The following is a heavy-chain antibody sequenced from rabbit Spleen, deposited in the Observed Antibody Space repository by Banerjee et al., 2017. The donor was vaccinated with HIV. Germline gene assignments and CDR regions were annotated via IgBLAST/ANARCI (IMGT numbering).Heavy chain of an antibody. D-gene: IGHD5-1*01. Sequence: QEQLEESGGDLVQPEGSLTLTCKASGLDFSNYGVTWVRQAPGNGLEWIACINAVTGKPVYATWAKGRFTISKTSSTTVTLQMTSLTDADTATYFCARRWTGGGVDVAHAFDPWGPGTLVTVS. CDR3: ARRWTGGGVDVAHAFDP. CDR1: GLDFSNYG. CDR2: INAVTGKP. V-gene: IGHV1S45*01. J-gene: IGHJ2*01.